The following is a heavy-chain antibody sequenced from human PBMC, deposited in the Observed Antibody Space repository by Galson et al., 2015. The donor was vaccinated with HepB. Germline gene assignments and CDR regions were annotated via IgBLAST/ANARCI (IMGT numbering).Heavy chain of an antibody. CDR3: ARGGEHWFSSGWLDY. D-gene: IGHD6-19*01. Sequence: SETLSLTCTVSGGGISPFYWTWIRQPPGKGLEWIGYMYYTGSYTYNPSLKSRLATSVDTSSNQFSLKLSSVTAADTAVYYCARGGEHWFSSGWLDYWGQGSLVTVSS. CDR1: GGGISPFY. CDR2: MYYTGSY. J-gene: IGHJ4*02. V-gene: IGHV4-59*01.